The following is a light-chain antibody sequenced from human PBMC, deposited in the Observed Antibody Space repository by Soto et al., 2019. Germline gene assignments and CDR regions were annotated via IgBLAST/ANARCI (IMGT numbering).Light chain of an antibody. CDR3: QQYNHWTSIT. J-gene: IGKJ5*01. V-gene: IGKV3-15*01. CDR2: GAS. CDR1: QSIRTN. Sequence: EIVMTQSPATLSVSPGERAILSCSASQSIRTNVAWYQQRPGQAPRLLIYGASTRATDIPAWFSGSGSGTDFTLTISSLQSEDFAIYYCQQYNHWTSITFGQGTRLEF.